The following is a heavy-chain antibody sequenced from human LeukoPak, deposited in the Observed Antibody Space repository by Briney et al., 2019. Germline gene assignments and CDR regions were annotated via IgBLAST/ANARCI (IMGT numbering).Heavy chain of an antibody. CDR1: GYTFTGYF. Sequence: GASVKVSCKASGYTFTGYFMHWVRQAPGQGLEWMGWIYPNSGGTNYAQNFQGRVTMTRDTSISTAYMELSRLRSDDTAVYYCARDRYDSSGYYYVDYWGQGTLVTVSS. J-gene: IGHJ4*02. CDR3: ARDRYDSSGYYYVDY. V-gene: IGHV1-2*02. D-gene: IGHD3-22*01. CDR2: IYPNSGGT.